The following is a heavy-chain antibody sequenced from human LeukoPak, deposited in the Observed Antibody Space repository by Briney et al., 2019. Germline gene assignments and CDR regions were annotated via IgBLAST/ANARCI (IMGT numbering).Heavy chain of an antibody. Sequence: QPGGSLRLSCAASGFTFSDYWMQWVRQAPGKRLEWVANINYHGNENYLLDSVKGRFTISRDNAKNSLFLQMNSLRVEDTAVYYCTRGDPDYWGLGTLVTVSS. D-gene: IGHD2-21*02. V-gene: IGHV3-7*01. CDR2: INYHGNEN. CDR1: GFTFSDYW. J-gene: IGHJ4*02. CDR3: TRGDPDY.